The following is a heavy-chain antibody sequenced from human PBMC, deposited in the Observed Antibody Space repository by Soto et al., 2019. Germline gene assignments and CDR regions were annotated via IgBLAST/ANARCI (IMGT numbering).Heavy chain of an antibody. V-gene: IGHV4-39*01. CDR1: GGSISSSSYY. J-gene: IGHJ4*02. Sequence: SETLSLTCTVSGGSISSSSYYWGWIRQPPGKGLEWIGSIYYSGSTYYNPSLKSRVTISVDTSKNQFSLKLSSVTAADTAVYYCARLQPSFLDYWGQGTLVTVSS. CDR2: IYYSGST. CDR3: ARLQPSFLDY.